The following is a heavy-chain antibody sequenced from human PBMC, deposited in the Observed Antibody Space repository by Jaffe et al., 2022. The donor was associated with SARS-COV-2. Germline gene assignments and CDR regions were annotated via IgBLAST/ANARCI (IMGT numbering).Heavy chain of an antibody. J-gene: IGHJ3*02. CDR3: ARTKAVADQRCPSGAFDI. CDR1: GFSLSTSGMC. D-gene: IGHD6-19*01. Sequence: QVTLRESGPALVKPTQTLTLTCTFSGFSLSTSGMCVSWIRQPPGKALEWLALIDWDDDKYYSTSLKTRLTISKDTSKNQVVLTMTNMDPVDTATYYCARTKAVADQRCPSGAFDIWGQGTMVTVSS. CDR2: IDWDDDK. V-gene: IGHV2-70*01.